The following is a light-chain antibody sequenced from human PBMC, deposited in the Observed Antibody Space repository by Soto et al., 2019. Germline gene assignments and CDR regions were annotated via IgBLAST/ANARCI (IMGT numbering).Light chain of an antibody. V-gene: IGKV1-9*01. CDR1: QGISSY. Sequence: IQLTQSPSSLSASVGDRVTITCRASQGISSYLAWYQQKPGKAPKLLIYAASTLQSGVPSRFSGSGSGTDITLTISILQAEDFATYCCQQLNSYPLTFGGGTKVEIK. J-gene: IGKJ4*01. CDR2: AAS. CDR3: QQLNSYPLT.